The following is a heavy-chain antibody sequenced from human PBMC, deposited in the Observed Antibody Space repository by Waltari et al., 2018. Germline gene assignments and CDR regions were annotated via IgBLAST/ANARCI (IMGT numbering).Heavy chain of an antibody. Sequence: QVQLGQSGAEVKKPGASVTVSCKASGYKFTEYNIHWGRQAPGQGLEWMGWINPRTAGINYAESFQGRVTMSRDTSISTVYMDLNSLISDDTAVYYCARDRRVYGSGNYYDLDNWGQGTLVTVSS. CDR1: GYKFTEYN. D-gene: IGHD3-10*01. J-gene: IGHJ4*02. CDR2: INPRTAGI. CDR3: ARDRRVYGSGNYYDLDN. V-gene: IGHV1-2*02.